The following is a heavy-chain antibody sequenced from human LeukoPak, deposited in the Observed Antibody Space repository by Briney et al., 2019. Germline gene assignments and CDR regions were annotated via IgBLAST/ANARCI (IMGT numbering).Heavy chain of an antibody. J-gene: IGHJ4*02. D-gene: IGHD3-22*01. V-gene: IGHV3-30*02. Sequence: GGSLRLSCAASGFTFSSYGMHWVRQAPGKGLEWVAFIRYDGSNKYYADSVKGRFTISRDNSKNTLYLQMNNLRADDTAVYYCAKDLVYYYDSSGYDYWGQGTLVTVSS. CDR1: GFTFSSYG. CDR3: AKDLVYYYDSSGYDY. CDR2: IRYDGSNK.